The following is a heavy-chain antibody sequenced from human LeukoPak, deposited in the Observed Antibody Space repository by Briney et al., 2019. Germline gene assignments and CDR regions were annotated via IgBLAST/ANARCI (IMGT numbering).Heavy chain of an antibody. CDR1: GFTFSNAW. CDR2: IKSKIDGGTT. CDR3: TTDAPYYYGSGTKTDAFDL. D-gene: IGHD3-10*01. V-gene: IGHV3-15*01. Sequence: MTGGSLRLSCAASGFTFSNAWMYWVRQPPGKGLEWVGRIKSKIDGGTTQYAAPVKGRFTISRDDSKNTLYLQTNSLKTEDTAVYYCTTDAPYYYGSGTKTDAFDLWGQGTMVTVSS. J-gene: IGHJ3*01.